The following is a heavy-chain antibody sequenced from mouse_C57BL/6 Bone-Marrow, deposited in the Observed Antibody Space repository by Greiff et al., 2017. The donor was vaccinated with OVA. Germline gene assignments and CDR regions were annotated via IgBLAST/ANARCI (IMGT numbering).Heavy chain of an antibody. CDR2: IYPGDGDT. V-gene: IGHV1-80*01. Sequence: QVQLQQSGAELVKPGASVKISCKASGYAFSSYWMNWVKQRPGKGLEWIGQIYPGDGDTNYNGKFKGKATLTADKSSSTAYMQLSSLTSEDSAVYFCAGSNYFYYAMDYWGQGTSVTVSS. CDR1: GYAFSSYW. CDR3: AGSNYFYYAMDY. D-gene: IGHD2-5*01. J-gene: IGHJ4*01.